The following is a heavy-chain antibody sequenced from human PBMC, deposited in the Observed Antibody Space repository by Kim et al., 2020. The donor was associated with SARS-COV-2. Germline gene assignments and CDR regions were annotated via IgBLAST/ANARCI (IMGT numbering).Heavy chain of an antibody. CDR1: GYTFTGYY. D-gene: IGHD6-19*01. CDR2: INPNSGGT. V-gene: IGHV1-2*02. J-gene: IGHJ5*02. CDR3: ARAGPYSSGGKNWFDP. Sequence: ASVKVSCKASGYTFTGYYMHWVRQAPGQGLEWMGWINPNSGGTNYAQKFQGRVTMTRDTSISTAYMELSRLRSDDTAVYYCARAGPYSSGGKNWFDPWGQGTLVTVSS.